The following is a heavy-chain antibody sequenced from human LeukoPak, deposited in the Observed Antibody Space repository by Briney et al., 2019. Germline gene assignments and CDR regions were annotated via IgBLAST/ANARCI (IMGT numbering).Heavy chain of an antibody. V-gene: IGHV4-59*01. J-gene: IGHJ6*03. CDR1: GGSISSYY. CDR3: ARGSYYSDSSGYSTYHYYYMDV. D-gene: IGHD3-22*01. Sequence: SETLSLTCNVSGGSISSYYWSWIRQPPGKGLEWIGYIYYSGGTNYNPSLKSRVTISVDTSKNQFSLKLSSVTAADTAVYFCARGSYYSDSSGYSTYHYYYMDVWGKGTTVTVSS. CDR2: IYYSGGT.